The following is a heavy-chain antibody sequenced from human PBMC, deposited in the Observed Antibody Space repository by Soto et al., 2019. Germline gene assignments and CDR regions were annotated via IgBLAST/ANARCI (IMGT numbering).Heavy chain of an antibody. V-gene: IGHV1-69*02. CDR1: GDTFNFYT. CDR3: ASSYGSGYRAFDY. D-gene: IGHD3-10*01. CDR2: VNPIVSMS. Sequence: QVQLVQSGAEVKRPGSSVEVSCRASGDTFNFYTINGVRQAPGLGLEWMGRVNPIVSMSNYAQKFQGRVTMTADKSTSTAYMELSSLRSEDTAIYYCASSYGSGYRAFDYWGQGALVTVSS. J-gene: IGHJ4*02.